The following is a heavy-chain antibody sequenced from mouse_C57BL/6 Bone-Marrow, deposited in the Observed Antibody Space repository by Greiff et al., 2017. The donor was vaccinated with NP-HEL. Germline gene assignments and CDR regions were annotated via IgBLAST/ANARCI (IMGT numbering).Heavy chain of an antibody. CDR3: ARSTTVWYFDV. J-gene: IGHJ1*03. CDR2: INPGSGGT. V-gene: IGHV1-54*01. D-gene: IGHD1-1*01. CDR1: GYAFTNYL. Sequence: QVQLQQSGAELVRPGTSVKVSCKASGYAFTNYLIEWVKQRPGQGLEWIGVINPGSGGTNYNEKFKGKATLTADKSSSTAYMQLSSLTSEDSAVYVCARSTTVWYFDVWGTGTTVTVSS.